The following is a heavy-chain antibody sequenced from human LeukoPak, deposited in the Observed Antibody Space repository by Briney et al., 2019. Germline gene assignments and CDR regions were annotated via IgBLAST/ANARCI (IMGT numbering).Heavy chain of an antibody. CDR2: ISTGDEI. Sequence: GGSLRLSCAASGFTVTSNAMNWVRQAPGKGLEWVSVISTGDEIHYAESVRGRFTNSRDSSSNTLSLHMNSLRVEDTAIYYCATAQGPGNHWFDPWGQGTLVTVSS. CDR3: ATAQGPGNHWFDP. J-gene: IGHJ5*02. V-gene: IGHV3-53*01. CDR1: GFTVTSNA.